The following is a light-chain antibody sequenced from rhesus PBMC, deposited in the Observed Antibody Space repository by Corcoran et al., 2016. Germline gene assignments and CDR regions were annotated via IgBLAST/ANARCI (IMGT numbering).Light chain of an antibody. CDR2: SVS. J-gene: IGLJ1*01. CDR1: SIGIASYSD. CDR3: CSYRRGRTFI. Sequence: QAALTQPPSVYKSLGQSVTISCPGTSIGIASYSDVSWYQQHPGKAPRLLIYSVSNRPSGVSDRFSGFKSGSTASLTISGLQAEDEAIYYCCSYRRGRTFIFGAGTRLTVL. V-gene: IGLV2-26*02.